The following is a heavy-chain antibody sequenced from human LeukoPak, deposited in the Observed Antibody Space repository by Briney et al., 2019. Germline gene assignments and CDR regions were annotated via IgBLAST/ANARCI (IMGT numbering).Heavy chain of an antibody. Sequence: PGGSLRLSCAASGFTFSSYSMNWVRQAPGKGLEWVSSISSSSSYIYYADSVKGRFTISRDNAKNSMYLQMNSRRADDTAVYYCASLRGQLASPDYWGQGTLVTVPS. CDR2: ISSSSSYI. D-gene: IGHD6-6*01. CDR3: ASLRGQLASPDY. V-gene: IGHV3-21*01. CDR1: GFTFSSYS. J-gene: IGHJ4*02.